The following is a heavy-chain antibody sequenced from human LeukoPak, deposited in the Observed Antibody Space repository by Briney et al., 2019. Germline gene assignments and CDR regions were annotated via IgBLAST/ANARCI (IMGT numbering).Heavy chain of an antibody. Sequence: SETLSLTCSVSGGSVSSYYWSWIRQPPGKGLEWIGYVYYTGSTNYNPSLKSRVTMSEDKSKNQFSLRLSSVTVADTAVYYCARHFAYSSSSYFDYWGQGSLVTVSS. V-gene: IGHV4-59*08. CDR2: VYYTGST. CDR1: GGSVSSYY. J-gene: IGHJ4*02. CDR3: ARHFAYSSSSYFDY. D-gene: IGHD6-6*01.